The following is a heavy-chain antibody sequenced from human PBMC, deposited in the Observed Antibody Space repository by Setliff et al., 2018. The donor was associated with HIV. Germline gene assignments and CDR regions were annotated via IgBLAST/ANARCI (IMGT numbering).Heavy chain of an antibody. V-gene: IGHV4-59*11. J-gene: IGHJ4*02. CDR2: MYSSGIS. CDR1: GGSISGHY. Sequence: SETLSLTCHVSGGSISGHYWSWIRQSPEKGLEWLGYMYSSGISNYSPSLKSRLSISVDTPKNQFSLKLTSMTAADTAIYYCARRSPRENYFDYWGQGTLVTVS. CDR3: ARRSPRENYFDY.